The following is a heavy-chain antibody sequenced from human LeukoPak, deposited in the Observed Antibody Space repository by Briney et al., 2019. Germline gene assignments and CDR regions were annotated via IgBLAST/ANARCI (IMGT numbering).Heavy chain of an antibody. J-gene: IGHJ4*02. CDR1: GYTFTSYG. Sequence: ASVKVSCKASGYTFTSYGISWVRQAPGQGLEWMGWISAYNGNTNYAQKLQGRVTMTTDTSTSTAYMELRSLRSDDTAVYYCARDESPMVRGVFGYWGQGTLVTVSS. V-gene: IGHV1-18*01. CDR3: ARDESPMVRGVFGY. CDR2: ISAYNGNT. D-gene: IGHD3-10*01.